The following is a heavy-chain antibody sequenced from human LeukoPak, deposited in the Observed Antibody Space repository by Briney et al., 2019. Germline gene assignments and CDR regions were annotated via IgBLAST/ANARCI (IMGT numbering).Heavy chain of an antibody. CDR1: GGSISSGGYS. Sequence: SETLSLTCAVSGGSISSGGYSWSWIRQPPGKGLEWIGYIYHSGSTYYNPSLKSRVTISVGRSKNQFSLKLSSVTAADTAVYYCARGQDYSNWFDPWGQGTLVTVSS. CDR2: IYHSGST. CDR3: ARGQDYSNWFDP. D-gene: IGHD2-15*01. V-gene: IGHV4-30-2*01. J-gene: IGHJ5*02.